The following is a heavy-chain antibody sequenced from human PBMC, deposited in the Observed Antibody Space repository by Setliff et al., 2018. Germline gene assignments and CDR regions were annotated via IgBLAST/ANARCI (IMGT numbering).Heavy chain of an antibody. Sequence: ASVKVSCKASGYTFSNYGVTWVRQAPGQGLEWMGWVTXXXXXXXXXXNLQGRXXLTTDISTSTAYMELGSLTTDDTAVYYCARVESMVRGKNILRHFDYWGQGIQVTVSS. D-gene: IGHD3-10*01. V-gene: IGHV1-18*01. CDR2: VTXXXXXX. J-gene: IGHJ4*02. CDR3: ARVESMVRGKNILRHFDY. CDR1: GYTFSNYG.